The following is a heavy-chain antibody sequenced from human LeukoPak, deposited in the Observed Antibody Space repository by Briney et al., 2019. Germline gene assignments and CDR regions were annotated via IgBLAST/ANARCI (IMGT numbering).Heavy chain of an antibody. CDR3: ARDSAILGIFFDS. CDR1: GYTFDEYA. CDR2: INTYNGDT. V-gene: IGHV1-18*01. D-gene: IGHD2/OR15-2a*01. J-gene: IGHJ4*02. Sequence: ASVKVSCKASGYTFDEYAISWVRQAPGQGLEWMGWINTYNGDTITAQKFQGRVTLTTDTSTTTASMELRSLRSDDTAFYYCARDSAILGIFFDSWGQGTLVTVSS.